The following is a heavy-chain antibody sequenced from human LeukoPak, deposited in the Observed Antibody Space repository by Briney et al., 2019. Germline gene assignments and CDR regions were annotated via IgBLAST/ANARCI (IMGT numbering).Heavy chain of an antibody. V-gene: IGHV3-23*01. CDR2: ISGRGGST. CDR3: AKDAVGTTFGYYFDY. J-gene: IGHJ4*02. Sequence: PGGSLRLFCAASGFTFSNYAMSWVRQAPGKGLEWVSGISGRGGSTYYADSVKGRFAISRDNSKNTLYLQLISPRAEDTAVYYCAKDAVGTTFGYYFDYWGQGALVTVSS. CDR1: GFTFSNYA. D-gene: IGHD1-26*01.